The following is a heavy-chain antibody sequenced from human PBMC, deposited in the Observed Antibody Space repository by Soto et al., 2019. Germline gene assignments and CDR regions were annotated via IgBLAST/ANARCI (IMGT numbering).Heavy chain of an antibody. CDR3: ARNIYGSTYGMDV. J-gene: IGHJ6*02. V-gene: IGHV5-10-1*01. CDR1: GYSFTSYW. CDR2: IDPSDSYT. Sequence: GESLKISCNGSGYSFTSYWISWVRQMPGKGLEWMGRIDPSDSYTNYSPSFQGHVTISADKSISTAYLQWSSLKASDTAMYYCARNIYGSTYGMDVWGQGTMATVYS. D-gene: IGHD4-17*01.